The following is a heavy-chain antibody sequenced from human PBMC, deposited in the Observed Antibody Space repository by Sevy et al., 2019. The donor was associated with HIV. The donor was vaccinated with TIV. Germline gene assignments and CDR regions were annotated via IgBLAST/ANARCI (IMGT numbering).Heavy chain of an antibody. D-gene: IGHD2-2*01. J-gene: IGHJ5*02. CDR1: GYTFTGYY. CDR2: INPNSGGT. Sequence: ASVKVSCKASGYTFTGYYMHCVRQAPGQGLEWMGWINPNSGGTNYAQKFQGRVTMTRDTSISTAYMDLSRLRSDDTAVYYCARVNPPYCSSTSCRINWFDPWGQGTLVTVSS. CDR3: ARVNPPYCSSTSCRINWFDP. V-gene: IGHV1-2*02.